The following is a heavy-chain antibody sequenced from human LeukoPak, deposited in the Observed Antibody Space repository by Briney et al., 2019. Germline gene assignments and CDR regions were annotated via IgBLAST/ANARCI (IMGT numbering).Heavy chain of an antibody. D-gene: IGHD3-9*01. CDR3: TAQLKQYYDILTGYPYYYMDV. CDR1: GFTFSSYE. Sequence: HPGGSLRLSCAAPGFTFSSYEMNWVRQAPGQGLEWVSYISSSGSTIYYADSVKGRFTISRDNAKNSLYLQMNSLRAEDTAVYYCTAQLKQYYDILTGYPYYYMDVWGKGTTVTVPS. CDR2: ISSSGSTI. J-gene: IGHJ6*03. V-gene: IGHV3-48*03.